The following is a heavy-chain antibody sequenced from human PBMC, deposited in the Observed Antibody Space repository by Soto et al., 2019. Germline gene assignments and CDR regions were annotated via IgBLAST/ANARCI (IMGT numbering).Heavy chain of an antibody. Sequence: SETLSLTCTVSGGSISSSSYYWGWIRQPPGKGLEWIGSIYYSGSTYYNPSLKSRVTISVDTSKNQFSLKLSSVTAADTAVYYCARQSSGWYGNDYWGQGTLVTVSS. CDR2: IYYSGST. V-gene: IGHV4-39*01. CDR3: ARQSSGWYGNDY. J-gene: IGHJ4*02. CDR1: GGSISSSSYY. D-gene: IGHD6-19*01.